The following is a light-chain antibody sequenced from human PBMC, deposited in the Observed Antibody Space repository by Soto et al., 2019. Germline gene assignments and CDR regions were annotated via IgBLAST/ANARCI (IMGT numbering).Light chain of an antibody. V-gene: IGLV1-44*01. J-gene: IGLJ1*01. CDR1: SSNIGSNT. Sequence: QSVLTQPPSASGTPGQRVTISCSGSSSNIGSNTINWYQQLPGTAPKLLIYNNNQRPSGVPDRFSGSKSGTSASLAISGLQSEDEADYYCATWDDRIYVFGAGTKLTVL. CDR2: NNN. CDR3: ATWDDRIYV.